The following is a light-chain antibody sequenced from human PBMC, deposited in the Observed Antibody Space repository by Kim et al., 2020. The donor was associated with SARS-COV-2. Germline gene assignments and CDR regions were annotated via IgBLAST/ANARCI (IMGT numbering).Light chain of an antibody. CDR1: KLGYKY. Sequence: VAPGQTASITCSGDKLGYKYACWYQQKPGQSPVLVIYQDSKRPSGIPERFSGSNSGNTATLTISGTQAMDEADYYCQAWDSSTAVFGGGTQLTVL. CDR2: QDS. V-gene: IGLV3-1*01. J-gene: IGLJ3*02. CDR3: QAWDSSTAV.